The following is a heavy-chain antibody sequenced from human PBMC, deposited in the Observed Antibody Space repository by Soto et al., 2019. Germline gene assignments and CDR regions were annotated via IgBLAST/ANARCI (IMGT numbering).Heavy chain of an antibody. Sequence: GRSVRLSCAASGFTFSRYSMNWVGLAPGKGQEGVSHISSSSSTIYYADSVKGRFTITRDNAKFSLHLLMNSLRAEDSVVYYCVSGSYYDFWMGFSPDYWGQGTLVTVSS. D-gene: IGHD3-3*01. V-gene: IGHV3-48*01. J-gene: IGHJ4*01. CDR2: ISSSSSTI. CDR1: GFTFSRYS. CDR3: VSGSYYDFWMGFSPDY.